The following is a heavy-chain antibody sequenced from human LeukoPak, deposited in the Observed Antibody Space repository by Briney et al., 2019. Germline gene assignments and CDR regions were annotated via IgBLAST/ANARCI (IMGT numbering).Heavy chain of an antibody. CDR1: GGSFSGYY. CDR2: INHSGST. V-gene: IGHV4-34*01. J-gene: IGHJ6*03. D-gene: IGHD6-13*01. CDR3: ARHGYSSSWYNGGFQRPYYYYYYMDV. Sequence: SETLSPTCAVYGGSFSGYYWSWIRQPPGKGLEWIGEINHSGSTNYNPSLKSRVTISVDTSKNQFSLKLSSVTAADTAVYYCARHGYSSSWYNGGFQRPYYYYYYMDVWGKGTTVTVSS.